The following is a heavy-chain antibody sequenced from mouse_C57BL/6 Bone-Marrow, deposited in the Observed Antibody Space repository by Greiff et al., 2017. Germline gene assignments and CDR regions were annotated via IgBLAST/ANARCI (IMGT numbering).Heavy chain of an antibody. D-gene: IGHD1-1*01. CDR3: ARESPYGTVEGMDY. J-gene: IGHJ4*01. V-gene: IGHV1-64*01. CDR1: GYTFTSYW. Sequence: VQLQQPGAELVKPGASVKLSCKASGYTFTSYWMHWVKQRPGQGLEWIGMIHPNSGSTNYNEKFKSKATLTVDKSSSTAYMQLSRLTSEDSAVYYCARESPYGTVEGMDYRGQGTSVTVSS. CDR2: IHPNSGST.